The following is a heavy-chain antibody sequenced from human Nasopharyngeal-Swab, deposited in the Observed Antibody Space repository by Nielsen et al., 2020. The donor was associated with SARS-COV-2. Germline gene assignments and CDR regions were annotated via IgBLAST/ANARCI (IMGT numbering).Heavy chain of an antibody. CDR1: GYSFRTYG. J-gene: IGHJ4*02. CDR3: AKDLRGPYFF. V-gene: IGHV3-23*01. D-gene: IGHD2/OR15-2a*01. CDR2: IVGSGDISGSGGST. Sequence: GGSLRLSCVASGYSFRTYGMSWVRQAPGKGLEWVAAIVGSGDISGSGGSTYYADSVKGRFTIPRDNSKNTLSLQMNSLSAEDTAVYYCAKDLRGPYFFWGQGTLVTVSS.